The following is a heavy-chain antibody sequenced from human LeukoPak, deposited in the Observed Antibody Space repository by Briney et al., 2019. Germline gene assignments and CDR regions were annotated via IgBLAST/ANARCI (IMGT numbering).Heavy chain of an antibody. V-gene: IGHV4-4*07. J-gene: IGHJ3*02. CDR3: ARDLWFGELLGAFDI. Sequence: PSETLSLTCTVSGGSISSYYWSWIRQPAGKGLEWIGRIYTSGSTNYNPSLKSRVTMPVDTSKNQFSLKLSSVTAADTAVYYCARDLWFGELLGAFDIWGQGTMVTVSS. CDR2: IYTSGST. CDR1: GGSISSYY. D-gene: IGHD3-10*01.